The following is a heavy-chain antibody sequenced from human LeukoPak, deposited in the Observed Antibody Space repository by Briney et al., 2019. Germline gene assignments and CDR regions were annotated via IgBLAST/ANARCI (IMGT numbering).Heavy chain of an antibody. CDR3: ARLSSTSSNYFDY. D-gene: IGHD6-6*01. J-gene: IGHJ4*02. CDR1: GSTFTTYW. V-gene: IGHV5-51*01. CDR2: IYPGDSHT. Sequence: PGESLHISCKGSGSTFTTYWIGWVRQLPGKGLEWMGIIYPGDSHTRYIPSFQGQLTLSADKSISTAYLQWSSLKASDTAIYYCARLSSTSSNYFDYWGQGTLVTVSS.